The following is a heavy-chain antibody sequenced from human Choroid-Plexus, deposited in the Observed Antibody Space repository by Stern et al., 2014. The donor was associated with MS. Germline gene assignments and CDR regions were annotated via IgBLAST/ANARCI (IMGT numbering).Heavy chain of an antibody. CDR2: VSYDGSNK. J-gene: IGHJ5*02. D-gene: IGHD2/OR15-2a*01. V-gene: IGHV3-30*18. CDR1: GFTLGSCA. Sequence: VQLVESGGGVVQPGRPLRLSCVASGFTLGSCAMHWVRQAPGKWLEWGAGVSYDGSNKYYADSVKGRFTISRDNSQNTLYMQMSSLRPEDTAVYYCAKDRQYSTYFFDHWGQGSLVTVSS. CDR3: AKDRQYSTYFFDH.